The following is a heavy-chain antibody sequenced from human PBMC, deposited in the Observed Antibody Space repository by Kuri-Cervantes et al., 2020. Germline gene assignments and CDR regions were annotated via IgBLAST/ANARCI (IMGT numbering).Heavy chain of an antibody. V-gene: IGHV3-15*01. CDR2: VKSKTDGGTT. CDR1: GGSFSGYY. J-gene: IGHJ4*02. Sequence: ETLSLTCAVYGGSFSGYYWSWIRQPPGKGLEWVGRVKSKTDGGTTDYAAPVKGRFTISRDDSKNALYLQMNSLKTEDTAVYYCTTVLRWELTHDSWGQGTLVTVSS. CDR3: TTVLRWELTHDS. D-gene: IGHD1-26*01.